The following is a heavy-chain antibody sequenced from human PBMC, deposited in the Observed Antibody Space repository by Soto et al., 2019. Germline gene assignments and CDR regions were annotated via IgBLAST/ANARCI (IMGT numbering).Heavy chain of an antibody. D-gene: IGHD2-8*01. Sequence: PGGFLRLSCAASGFTFSSYAMAWVRQAPGKGLEWVSTIRASGTSTYYAEYVEGRFSISRDNSKNTLYLQMNSLRAEDTAVFYCAKEWSDARTREKCGLVDYWGQGALVTVSS. CDR1: GFTFSSYA. V-gene: IGHV3-23*01. CDR3: AKEWSDARTREKCGLVDY. CDR2: IRASGTST. J-gene: IGHJ4*02.